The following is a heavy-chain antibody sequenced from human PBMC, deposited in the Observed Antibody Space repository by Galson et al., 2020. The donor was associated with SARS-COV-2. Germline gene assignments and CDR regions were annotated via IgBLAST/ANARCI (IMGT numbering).Heavy chain of an antibody. CDR1: GSIDSGYW. D-gene: IGHD2-2*01. J-gene: IGHJ4*02. CDR3: ARGSASADQRFDS. CDR2: VYHVGTT. V-gene: IGHV4-34*01. Sequence: SETLSLTCDVSGSIDSGYWWSWIRQTPDKGLEWIGEVYHVGTTSYNPSLKGRAIVSVDTFQSRFFLSLTSVSAADSGVYFCARGSASADQRFDSWGRGILVTVSS.